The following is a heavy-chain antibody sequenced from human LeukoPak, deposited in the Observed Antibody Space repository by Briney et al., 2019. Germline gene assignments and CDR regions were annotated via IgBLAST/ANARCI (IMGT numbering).Heavy chain of an antibody. CDR3: AKEITRFGDLPFDY. CDR1: GFTFSSYG. Sequence: PGGSLRLSCAASGFTFSSYGMSWVRQAPGRGLEWVSAISGSGGSTYYADSVKGRFTISRDNSKNTLYLQMNSLRAEDTAVYYCAKEITRFGDLPFDYWGQGTLVTVSS. V-gene: IGHV3-23*01. CDR2: ISGSGGST. J-gene: IGHJ4*02. D-gene: IGHD3-10*01.